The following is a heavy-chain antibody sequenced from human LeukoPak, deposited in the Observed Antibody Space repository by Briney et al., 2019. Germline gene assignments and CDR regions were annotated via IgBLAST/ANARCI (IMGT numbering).Heavy chain of an antibody. V-gene: IGHV5-51*01. Sequence: GESPKISCKISGNSFTTYWIGWVRQMPGKGLEWMGIIYPGDSDTIYSPSFQGQVTISADRSIKTAYLQWSSLKASDTAMYYCASPRGHYDSSAFDFWGQGTLVTVSS. CDR3: ASPRGHYDSSAFDF. D-gene: IGHD3-22*01. CDR2: IYPGDSDT. J-gene: IGHJ4*02. CDR1: GNSFTTYW.